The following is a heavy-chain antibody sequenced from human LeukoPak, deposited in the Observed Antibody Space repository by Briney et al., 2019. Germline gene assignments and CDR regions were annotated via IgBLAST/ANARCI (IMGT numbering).Heavy chain of an antibody. CDR2: IKSKTDGGTT. J-gene: IGHJ3*02. D-gene: IGHD5-12*01. V-gene: IGHV3-15*01. CDR1: GFTFHNNG. Sequence: GGSLRLSCAASGFTFHNNGMSWVRQAPGKGLEWVGRIKSKTDGGTTDYAAPVKGRFTISRDNSKNTLYLQMNSLRAEDTAVYYCARVVVDIGAFDIWGQGTMVTVSS. CDR3: ARVVVDIGAFDI.